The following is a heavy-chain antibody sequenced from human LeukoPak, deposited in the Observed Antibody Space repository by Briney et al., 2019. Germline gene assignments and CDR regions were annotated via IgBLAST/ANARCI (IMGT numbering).Heavy chain of an antibody. D-gene: IGHD3-10*01. J-gene: IGHJ4*02. V-gene: IGHV2-70*17. Sequence: RRSGPTLVNPTQTLTLTCTFSGFSLGTRGMRVSWIRQPPGKALEWLSRIDWDEDKFYSTSLKTRLTISKDTSKNQVVLTMTNMDPVDTATYYCARTESGSGYDYWGQGTLVTVSS. CDR2: IDWDEDK. CDR1: GFSLGTRGMR. CDR3: ARTESGSGYDY.